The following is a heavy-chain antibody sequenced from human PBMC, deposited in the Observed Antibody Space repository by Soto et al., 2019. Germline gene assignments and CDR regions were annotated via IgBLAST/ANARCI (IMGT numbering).Heavy chain of an antibody. CDR1: GFTINNYC. J-gene: IGHJ4*02. CDR3: LRSGDYRSGSYWYFFDY. Sequence: PGGSQILSCAASGFTINNYCMSWVSNIPGKVLEWVSGMYWKDGNTHYADSVKGRFTISRDNAKNSLFLQLNSLRAEDTALYYCLRSGDYRSGSYWYFFDYWGQGALVTVSS. CDR2: MYWKDGNT. V-gene: IGHV3-20*04. D-gene: IGHD3-10*01.